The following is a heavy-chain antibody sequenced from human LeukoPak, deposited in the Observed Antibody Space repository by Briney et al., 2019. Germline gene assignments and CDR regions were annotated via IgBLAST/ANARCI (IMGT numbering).Heavy chain of an antibody. CDR3: AKDGSGVAAADYYFDY. Sequence: GGSLRLSCVASGFIFRDYAMSWVRQAPGKGLEWVSAISGSGGSTFYADSVKGRFTISRDNSKNMLYMQMNSLRAEDTAVYYCAKDGSGVAAADYYFDYWGQGTLVTVSS. CDR2: ISGSGGST. D-gene: IGHD2-15*01. J-gene: IGHJ4*02. CDR1: GFIFRDYA. V-gene: IGHV3-23*01.